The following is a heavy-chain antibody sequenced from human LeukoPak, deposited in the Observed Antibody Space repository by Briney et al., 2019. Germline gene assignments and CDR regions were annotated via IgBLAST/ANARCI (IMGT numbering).Heavy chain of an antibody. Sequence: SETLSLTCTVSGSSINSSSYYWGWIRQPPGEALEWIGSIYHSGYTYYNPSLKSRVTMSVDTSKSQFSLKLSSVTAADTAVYYCARGRGYGDYPPYFDYWGQGTLVTVSS. CDR2: IYHSGYT. CDR1: GSSINSSSYY. J-gene: IGHJ4*02. D-gene: IGHD4-17*01. V-gene: IGHV4-39*07. CDR3: ARGRGYGDYPPYFDY.